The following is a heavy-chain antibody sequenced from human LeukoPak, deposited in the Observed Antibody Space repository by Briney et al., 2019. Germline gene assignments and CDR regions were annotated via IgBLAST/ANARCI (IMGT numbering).Heavy chain of an antibody. V-gene: IGHV4-31*03. CDR2: IYYSGTT. CDR3: ARVSRRFGELLPVCFDY. D-gene: IGHD3-10*01. CDR1: GGSISSGDFY. J-gene: IGHJ4*02. Sequence: SETLSLTCTVSGGSISSGDFYWSWIRQHPGKGLEWIGYIYYSGTTYYSPSLKSRVTISLDTTKNQFSLKLSSVTAADTAVYYCARVSRRFGELLPVCFDYWGQGTLVTVSS.